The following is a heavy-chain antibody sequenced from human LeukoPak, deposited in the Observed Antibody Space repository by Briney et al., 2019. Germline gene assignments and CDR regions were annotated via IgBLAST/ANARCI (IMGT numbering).Heavy chain of an antibody. CDR1: GFAFDEHG. D-gene: IGHD2-2*01. V-gene: IGHV3-20*04. CDR3: ARAPITSPFYFDY. CDR2: INWSGGST. J-gene: IGHJ4*02. Sequence: GRSLRLSGAASGFAFDEHGMSWVRQVPGKGLEWVSGINWSGGSTGYADPLRGRFTISRDNAKNSLYLQMDSLRAEDTALYYCARAPITSPFYFDYWGQGTLVTVSS.